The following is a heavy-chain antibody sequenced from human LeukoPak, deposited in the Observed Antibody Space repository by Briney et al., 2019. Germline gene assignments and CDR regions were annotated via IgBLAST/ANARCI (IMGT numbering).Heavy chain of an antibody. CDR1: GFTFSSYW. J-gene: IGHJ5*02. Sequence: GGSLRLSCAASGFTFSSYWMSWVRQAPGKGLEWVANIKQDGSEKYYADSVKGRFTISRDNAKNSLYLQMNSLRAEDTAVYYCARDRPWSPYYYDSSPDSNWFDPWGQGTLVTVSS. CDR3: ARDRPWSPYYYDSSPDSNWFDP. V-gene: IGHV3-7*01. D-gene: IGHD3-22*01. CDR2: IKQDGSEK.